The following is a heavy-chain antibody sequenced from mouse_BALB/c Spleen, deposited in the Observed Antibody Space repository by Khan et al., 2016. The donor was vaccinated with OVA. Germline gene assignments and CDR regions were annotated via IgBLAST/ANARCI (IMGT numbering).Heavy chain of an antibody. Sequence: IQLVQSGPELKKPGETVKISCKASGYTFTNYGMNWVKQAPGKGLKWMGWINTYTGEPTYTDDFKGRFAFSLETSASTAYLQINNLKNEDMATYFCARGASYWYFDVWGAWTTVTVSS. CDR3: ARGASYWYFDV. J-gene: IGHJ1*01. V-gene: IGHV9-1*02. CDR2: INTYTGEP. CDR1: GYTFTNYG.